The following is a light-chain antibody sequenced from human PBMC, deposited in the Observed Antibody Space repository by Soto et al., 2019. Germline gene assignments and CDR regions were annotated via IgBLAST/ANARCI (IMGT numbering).Light chain of an antibody. V-gene: IGLV2-23*02. CDR1: SSDVGKYTF. CDR3: CLYGGSNNYVV. Sequence: QSVLTQPASVSGAPGQSITISCTGTSSDVGKYTFVSWYGQHPGKAPKLIIFEVNKRPSGVSNRFSGSKSGNTASLTISGLQAEDEANYSCCLYGGSNNYVVFGGGTKLTVL. J-gene: IGLJ2*01. CDR2: EVN.